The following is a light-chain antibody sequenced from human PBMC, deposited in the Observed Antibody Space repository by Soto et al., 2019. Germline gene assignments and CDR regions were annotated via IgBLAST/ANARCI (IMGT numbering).Light chain of an antibody. CDR1: QSVSDTY. Sequence: EIVLTQSPGTLSLSPGERATLSCRASQSVSDTYLAWYQQKPGQPPRLLIYGASNRATGIPDRFSGSGSGTDFTLTVSRLEPEDFAVYYCQVGTLVRTFGQGTKVEIK. J-gene: IGKJ1*01. CDR3: QVGTLVRT. CDR2: GAS. V-gene: IGKV3-20*01.